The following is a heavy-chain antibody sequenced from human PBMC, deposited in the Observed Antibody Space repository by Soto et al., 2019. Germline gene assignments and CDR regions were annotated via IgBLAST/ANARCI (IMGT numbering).Heavy chain of an antibody. D-gene: IGHD3-16*01. CDR1: GGSISSYY. CDR2: IYYSGST. CDR3: ARRYGVAYDF. Sequence: QVQLQESGPGLVKPSETLSITCTVSGGSISSYYWSWIRQPPGKGLEWIGYIYYSGSTNYNPSLKSRVTISVDTSKNQFSLKLSSVTAADTAVYYCARRYGVAYDFWGQGTLVTVSS. J-gene: IGHJ4*02. V-gene: IGHV4-59*08.